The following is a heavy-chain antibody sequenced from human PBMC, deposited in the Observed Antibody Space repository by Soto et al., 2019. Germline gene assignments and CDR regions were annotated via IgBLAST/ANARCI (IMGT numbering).Heavy chain of an antibody. CDR2: IRNEPKGYTT. J-gene: IGHJ4*02. D-gene: IGHD6-13*01. V-gene: IGHV3-72*01. CDR3: VRNLAAGGTFYFDY. Sequence: EVQLVESGGGLVQPGGSLRLSCAASGFTFSDHYMDWARQAPGKGLEWVGRIRNEPKGYTTEYAASVKGRFTISRYDSENSLYLQMNNLKTEDTAVYYCVRNLAAGGTFYFDYWGQGALVTVSS. CDR1: GFTFSDHY.